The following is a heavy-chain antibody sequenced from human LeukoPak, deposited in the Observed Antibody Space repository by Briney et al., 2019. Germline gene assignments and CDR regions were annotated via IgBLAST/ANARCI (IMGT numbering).Heavy chain of an antibody. J-gene: IGHJ5*02. V-gene: IGHV4-59*01. CDR1: GGSINSYY. Sequence: SETLSLTCTVSGGSINSYYWSWIRQPPGKGLEWIGYIYYSGITNCNPSLQCRVTISVDTSKNQFSLKLTSVTAADTAVYYCARDMVGGFDPWGQGTLVTVSS. CDR3: ARDMVGGFDP. D-gene: IGHD1-26*01. CDR2: IYYSGIT.